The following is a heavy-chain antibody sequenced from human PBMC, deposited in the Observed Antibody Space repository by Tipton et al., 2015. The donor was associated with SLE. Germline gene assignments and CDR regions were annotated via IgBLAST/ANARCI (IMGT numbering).Heavy chain of an antibody. J-gene: IGHJ6*02. CDR3: AKDGVRYCSSTSCPYGMDV. D-gene: IGHD2-2*01. V-gene: IGHV3-66*02. CDR2: IYSGGST. CDR1: GFTVSSNY. Sequence: SLRLSCAASGFTVSSNYMSWVRQAPGKGLEWVSVIYSGGSTYYADSVKGRFTISRDNSKNTLYLQMNSLRAEDTAVYYCAKDGVRYCSSTSCPYGMDVWGQGTTVIVSS.